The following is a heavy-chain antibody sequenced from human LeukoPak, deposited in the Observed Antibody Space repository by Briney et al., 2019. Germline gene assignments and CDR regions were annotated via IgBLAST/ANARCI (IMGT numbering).Heavy chain of an antibody. CDR1: GFTFRNYW. CDR2: INSDGGDT. D-gene: IGHD3-22*01. Sequence: GGSLRLSCAASGFTFRNYWMHWVRQPPGKGLVWVSRINSDGGDTGYVDSVKGRFTISRDNSKNTLYLQMNSLRAEDTAVYYCAKRMSDYYDRNDAFDIWGQGTMVTVSS. CDR3: AKRMSDYYDRNDAFDI. J-gene: IGHJ3*02. V-gene: IGHV3-74*01.